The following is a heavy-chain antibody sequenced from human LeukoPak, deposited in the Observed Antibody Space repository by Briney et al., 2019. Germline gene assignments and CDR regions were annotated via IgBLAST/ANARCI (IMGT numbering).Heavy chain of an antibody. J-gene: IGHJ5*02. CDR3: ARGDYVWGSYRYPWFDT. CDR2: INHSGST. Sequence: SETLSLTCAVYGGSFSGYYWSWIRQPPGKGLEWIGEINHSGSTNYNPSLKSRVTISVDTSKNQFSLKLRSVTAADTAVYYCARGDYVWGSYRYPWFDTWGQGTLVTVSS. CDR1: GGSFSGYY. D-gene: IGHD3-16*02. V-gene: IGHV4-34*01.